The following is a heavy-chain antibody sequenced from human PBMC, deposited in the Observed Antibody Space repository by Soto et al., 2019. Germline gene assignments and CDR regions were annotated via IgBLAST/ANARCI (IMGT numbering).Heavy chain of an antibody. CDR3: ATGSRDDIVTGYYYYCCYGMDV. D-gene: IGHD3-9*01. V-gene: IGHV1-69*06. J-gene: IGHJ6*02. CDR1: GGTFSSYA. Sequence: ASVKVSCKASGGTFSSYAISWVRQAPGQGLEWMGGIIPIFGTANYAQKFQGRVTITADKSTSTAYMELSSLRSEDTAVYYCATGSRDDIVTGYYYYCCYGMDVWGQGTTVTVSS. CDR2: IIPIFGTA.